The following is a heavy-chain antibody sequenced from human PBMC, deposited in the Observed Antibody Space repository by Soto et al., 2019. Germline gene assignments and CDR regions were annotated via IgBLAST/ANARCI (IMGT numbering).Heavy chain of an antibody. V-gene: IGHV3-30*03. D-gene: IGHD3-3*01. J-gene: IGHJ4*02. CDR1: GFTFSSYG. CDR2: ISYDGSNK. Sequence: WGSLRVSCAASGFTFSSYGMHWVRQAPGKGLEWVEFISYDGSNKYYAESVKGRFTISRDNSKNTLYLQMNSLRAEETAVYYYGTLGDFWSVYYPFDXWGQGTLVTVSX. CDR3: GTLGDFWSVYYPFDX.